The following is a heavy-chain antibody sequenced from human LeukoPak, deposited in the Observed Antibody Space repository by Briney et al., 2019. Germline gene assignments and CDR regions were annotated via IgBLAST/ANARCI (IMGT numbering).Heavy chain of an antibody. D-gene: IGHD6-19*01. Sequence: PGGSLRLSCAASGFTFSSYWMSWVRQAPGKGLEWVANIKQDGSEKYYVDSVKGRFTISRDNAKNSLYLQMNSLRAEDTAVYYCARARPSYSSGWYSRGKHYFDYWGQGTLVTVSS. CDR3: ARARPSYSSGWYSRGKHYFDY. CDR1: GFTFSSYW. CDR2: IKQDGSEK. J-gene: IGHJ4*02. V-gene: IGHV3-7*01.